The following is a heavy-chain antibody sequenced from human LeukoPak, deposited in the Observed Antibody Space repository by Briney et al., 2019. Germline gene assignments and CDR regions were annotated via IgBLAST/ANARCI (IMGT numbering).Heavy chain of an antibody. Sequence: ASVKVSCKASGYTFTSYAMHWVRQAPGQRLEWMGWINAGNGNTKYSQKFQGRVTITRDTSASTAYMELSSLRSEDTAVYYCAREERAAKVRLDCWGQGTLVTVSS. J-gene: IGHJ4*02. D-gene: IGHD5-24*01. CDR1: GYTFTSYA. V-gene: IGHV1-3*01. CDR3: AREERAAKVRLDC. CDR2: INAGNGNT.